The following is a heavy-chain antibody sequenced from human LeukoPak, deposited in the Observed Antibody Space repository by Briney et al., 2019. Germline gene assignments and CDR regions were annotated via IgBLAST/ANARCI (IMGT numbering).Heavy chain of an antibody. CDR3: ARVSSGWKHYFDY. J-gene: IGHJ4*02. CDR2: ISAYNGNT. D-gene: IGHD6-19*01. Sequence: ASVKVSCKTSGGTFSSFAINWVRQAPGQGLEWMGWISAYNGNTNYAQKLQGRVTMTTDTSTSTAYMELRSLRSDDTAVYYCARVSSGWKHYFDYWGQGTLVTVSS. V-gene: IGHV1-18*01. CDR1: GGTFSSFA.